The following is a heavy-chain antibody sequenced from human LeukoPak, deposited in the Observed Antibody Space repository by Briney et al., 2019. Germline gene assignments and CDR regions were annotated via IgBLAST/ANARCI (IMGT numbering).Heavy chain of an antibody. CDR3: ARDPNGDYIGAFDF. V-gene: IGHV3-23*01. J-gene: IGHJ3*01. CDR1: GFTFSGYW. Sequence: GGSLRLSCAASGFTFSGYWMTWVRQAPGKGLEWVSAISSHGTQYADSAQGRFTISRDNSKNTLYLQMNSLRADDTAVYYCARDPNGDYIGAFDFWGQGTMVTVSS. CDR2: ISSHGT. D-gene: IGHD4-17*01.